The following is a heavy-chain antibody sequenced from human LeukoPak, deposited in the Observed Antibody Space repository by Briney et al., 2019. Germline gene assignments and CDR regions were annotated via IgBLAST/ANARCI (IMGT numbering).Heavy chain of an antibody. D-gene: IGHD2-2*01. CDR2: INSEGSRK. CDR3: ATDLGYCSSPTCYNWFDP. Sequence: GRSLRLSCAAAGLTFTNAWTSWVRQAPGNGLEWDSRINSEGSRKAYADSVKGRFTIARDNAKSTLYLQMNNLRDEDTAVYYCATDLGYCSSPTCYNWFDPWGQGALVTVSS. J-gene: IGHJ5*02. CDR1: GLTFTNAW. V-gene: IGHV3-74*01.